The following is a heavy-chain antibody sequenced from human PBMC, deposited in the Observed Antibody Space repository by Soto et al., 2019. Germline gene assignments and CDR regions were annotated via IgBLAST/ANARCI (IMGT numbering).Heavy chain of an antibody. Sequence: SETLSLTCTVSGGSISSGGYYWGWIRQHPGKGLEWIGYIYYSGSTYYNPSLRSRVTISVDTSKNQFSLKLSSVTAADTAVYYCARGYCSGGSCSHEYYYYYMDVWGKGTTVTVSS. CDR1: GGSISSGGYY. V-gene: IGHV4-31*03. CDR2: IYYSGST. D-gene: IGHD2-15*01. CDR3: ARGYCSGGSCSHEYYYYYMDV. J-gene: IGHJ6*03.